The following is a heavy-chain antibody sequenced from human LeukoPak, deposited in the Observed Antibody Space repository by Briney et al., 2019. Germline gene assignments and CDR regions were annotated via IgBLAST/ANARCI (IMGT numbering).Heavy chain of an antibody. J-gene: IGHJ6*03. CDR2: IYYSGST. V-gene: IGHV4-59*01. CDR1: GGSISSYY. Sequence: PSETLSLTCTVSGGSISSYYWSWLRQPPGKGLEWIGYIYYSGSTNYNPSLKSRVTISVDTSKNQFSLKLSSVTAADTAVYYCARENSEVYARRYYMDVWGKGTTVTVSS. CDR3: ARENSEVYARRYYMDV. D-gene: IGHD2-8*01.